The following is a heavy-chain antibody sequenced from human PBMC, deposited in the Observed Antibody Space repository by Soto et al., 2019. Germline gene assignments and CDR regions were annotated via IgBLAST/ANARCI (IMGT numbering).Heavy chain of an antibody. CDR1: GCTFSSYA. J-gene: IGHJ6*02. CDR3: ASGCIAAAGTFYYYGMDV. Sequence: AASVKVSCKACGCTFSSYAISWVRQAPGQGLEWMGGIIPLFGTANYAQKFQGRGTITTDKSTSTAYMELSSLGSDDTAVCCCASGCIAAAGTFYYYGMDVWGQGTTVTVSS. CDR2: IIPLFGTA. D-gene: IGHD6-13*01. V-gene: IGHV1-69*05.